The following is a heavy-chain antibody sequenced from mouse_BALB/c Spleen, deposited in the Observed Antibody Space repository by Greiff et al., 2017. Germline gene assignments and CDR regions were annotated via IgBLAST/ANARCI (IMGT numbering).Heavy chain of an antibody. Sequence: EVKLVESGGGLVKPGGSLKLSCAASGFTFSDYYMYWVRQTPEKRLEWVATISDGGSYTYYPDSVKGRFTISRDNAKNNLYLQMSSLKSEDTAMYYCAREVSMITVYAMDYWGQGTSVTVSS. CDR3: AREVSMITVYAMDY. V-gene: IGHV5-4*02. D-gene: IGHD2-4*01. CDR1: GFTFSDYY. J-gene: IGHJ4*01. CDR2: ISDGGSYT.